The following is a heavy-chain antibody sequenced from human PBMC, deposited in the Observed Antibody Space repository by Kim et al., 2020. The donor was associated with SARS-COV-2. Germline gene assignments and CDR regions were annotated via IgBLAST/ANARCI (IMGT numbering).Heavy chain of an antibody. V-gene: IGHV3-23*01. J-gene: IGHJ4*02. Sequence: ADSGKGRFTISRDNSKNTLYQQMNSLRAEDTAVYYCAKFMVVVVAATFDYWGQGTLVTVSS. D-gene: IGHD2-15*01. CDR3: AKFMVVVVAATFDY.